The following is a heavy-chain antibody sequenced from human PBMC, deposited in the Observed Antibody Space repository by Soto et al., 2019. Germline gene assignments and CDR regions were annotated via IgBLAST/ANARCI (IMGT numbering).Heavy chain of an antibody. Sequence: QVQLVQSGAEVKKPGSSVKVSCKASGGTFSSYAMKWVRQAPGQGLEWMGGIIPIFATADYAQKFQGRVTITADESTSTAYMELSSLRSEDTAVYYCAQCLLGVNYYYGMDVWGQGTTVTVSS. CDR3: AQCLLGVNYYYGMDV. CDR1: GGTFSSYA. CDR2: IIPIFATA. D-gene: IGHD3-16*01. J-gene: IGHJ6*02. V-gene: IGHV1-69*12.